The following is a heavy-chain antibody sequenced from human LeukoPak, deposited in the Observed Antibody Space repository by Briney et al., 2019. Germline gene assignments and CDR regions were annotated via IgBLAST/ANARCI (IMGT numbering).Heavy chain of an antibody. CDR2: IYSGGST. Sequence: PGGSLTLSCAASGFTVSNNYMSWVPQAPGKGLEWVSVIYSGGSTYYADSVKGRFTISRDSSKNTLYLQMNSLRAEDTAVYYCARDSLGMSTLDSWGQGTLVTVSS. J-gene: IGHJ4*02. CDR1: GFTVSNNY. V-gene: IGHV3-53*01. CDR3: ARDSLGMSTLDS. D-gene: IGHD5/OR15-5a*01.